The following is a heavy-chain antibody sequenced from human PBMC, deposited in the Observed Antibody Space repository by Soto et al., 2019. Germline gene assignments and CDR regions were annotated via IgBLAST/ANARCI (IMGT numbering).Heavy chain of an antibody. Sequence: EVQLLESGGGLVQPGGSLRLSCAASGFTFSSYAMSWVRQAPGKGLEWVSAISGSGGSTYYADSVKGRFTISRDNSKNPLYLQMNSLRAEDTAVYYCAKDSKLPGIAVAGHIDYWGQGTLVTVSS. CDR2: ISGSGGST. CDR1: GFTFSSYA. CDR3: AKDSKLPGIAVAGHIDY. D-gene: IGHD6-19*01. V-gene: IGHV3-23*01. J-gene: IGHJ4*02.